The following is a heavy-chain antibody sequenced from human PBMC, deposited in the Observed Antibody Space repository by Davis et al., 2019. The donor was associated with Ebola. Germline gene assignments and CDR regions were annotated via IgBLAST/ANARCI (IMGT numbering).Heavy chain of an antibody. J-gene: IGHJ6*02. D-gene: IGHD3-3*01. Sequence: MPSETLSLTCAVYGGSFSGYYWSWIRQPPGKGLEWIGEINHSGSTNYNPSLKSRVTISVDTSKNQFSLKLSSVTAADTAVYYCARGTIFGVVKYYYYGMDVWGQGTTVTVSS. V-gene: IGHV4-34*01. CDR1: GGSFSGYY. CDR2: INHSGST. CDR3: ARGTIFGVVKYYYYGMDV.